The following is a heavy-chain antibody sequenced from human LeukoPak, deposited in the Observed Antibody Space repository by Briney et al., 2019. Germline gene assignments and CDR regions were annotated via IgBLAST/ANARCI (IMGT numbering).Heavy chain of an antibody. D-gene: IGHD3-10*01. V-gene: IGHV3-30*18. Sequence: GRSLRLSCAASGFTFSSYRMHWVRQAPGKGLEWVAVISYDGSNKYYADSVKGRFTISRDNSKNTLYLQMNSLRAEDTAVYYCAKMRLYYGSGSYYNKGSFDYWGQGTLVTVSS. CDR1: GFTFSSYR. CDR3: AKMRLYYGSGSYYNKGSFDY. J-gene: IGHJ4*02. CDR2: ISYDGSNK.